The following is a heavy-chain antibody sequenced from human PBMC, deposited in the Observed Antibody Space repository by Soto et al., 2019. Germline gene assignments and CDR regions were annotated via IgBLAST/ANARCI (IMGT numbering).Heavy chain of an antibody. CDR1: GDTFSSYA. CDR3: ARRRYCGYDCYHKHYYGMDV. J-gene: IGHJ6*02. Sequence: QVQLVQSGAELKKTGSSVKVSCRASGDTFSSYAVNWVRQAPGRGLEWMGRIITVLGTTDYAQNFKGRLTIHAEKSTQTVYMELSSLRSEDTAVYYCARRRYCGYDCYHKHYYGMDVWGQGTTVTVAS. CDR2: IITVLGTT. D-gene: IGHD2-21*01. V-gene: IGHV1-69*08.